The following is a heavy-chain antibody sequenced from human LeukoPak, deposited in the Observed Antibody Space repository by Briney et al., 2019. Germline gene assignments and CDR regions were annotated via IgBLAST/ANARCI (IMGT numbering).Heavy chain of an antibody. CDR3: ARVYSYGFSSIDY. CDR1: GXSLSNYY. V-gene: IGHV4-34*01. Sequence: SETLSLTCAVHGXSLSNYYWSWIRQPPGKGLEWIGEINHSGSTNYNPSLKSRVTMSVDTSKNQFSLKLGSVTAADTAVYYCARVYSYGFSSIDYWGQGTLVTVSS. D-gene: IGHD5-18*01. J-gene: IGHJ4*02. CDR2: INHSGST.